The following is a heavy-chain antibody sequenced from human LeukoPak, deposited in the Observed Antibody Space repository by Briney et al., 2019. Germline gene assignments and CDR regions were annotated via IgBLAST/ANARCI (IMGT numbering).Heavy chain of an antibody. CDR3: AKDRVSYYYGSADMDV. V-gene: IGHV3-23*01. J-gene: IGHJ6*04. D-gene: IGHD3-10*01. CDR1: GFTFSSYA. CDR2: FSSGGST. Sequence: GGSLRLSCAASGFTFSSYAMSWVRQAPGKGLEWVSTFSSGGSTYYADSVKGRFTISRDNSKNMLHLQMNSLRAEDTAVYYCAKDRVSYYYGSADMDVWGKGTTVTVSS.